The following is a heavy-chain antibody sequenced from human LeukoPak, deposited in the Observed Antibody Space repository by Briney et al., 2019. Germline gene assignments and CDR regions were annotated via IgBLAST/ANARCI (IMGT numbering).Heavy chain of an antibody. CDR1: GGSISSSSYY. CDR2: IYYSGST. D-gene: IGHD2-15*01. V-gene: IGHV4-39*07. Sequence: SETLSLTCTVSGGSISSSSYYWGWIRQPPGTGLEWIGSIYYSGSTYYNPSLESRVTISVDTSKNQFSLKLSSVTAADTAVYYCARGGNCSGGSCYSDRGWFDPWGQGILVTVSS. J-gene: IGHJ5*02. CDR3: ARGGNCSGGSCYSDRGWFDP.